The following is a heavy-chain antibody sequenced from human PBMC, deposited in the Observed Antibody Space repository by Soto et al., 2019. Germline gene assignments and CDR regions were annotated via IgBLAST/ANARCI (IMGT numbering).Heavy chain of an antibody. CDR1: GFTFSSYG. CDR2: ISYDGSNK. D-gene: IGHD2-21*02. V-gene: IGHV3-30*18. CDR3: AKDDLAYCGGDCYSDFDY. Sequence: LRLSCAASGFTFSSYGMHWVRQAPGKGLEWVAVISYDGSNKYYADSVKGRFTISRDNSKNTLYLQMNSLRAEDTAVYYCAKDDLAYCGGDCYSDFDYWGQGTLVTVSS. J-gene: IGHJ4*02.